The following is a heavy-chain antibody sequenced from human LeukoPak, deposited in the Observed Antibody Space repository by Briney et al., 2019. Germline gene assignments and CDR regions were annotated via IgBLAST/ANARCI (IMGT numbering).Heavy chain of an antibody. CDR3: ALAAAGSGCIDV. J-gene: IGHJ6*02. V-gene: IGHV1-2*02. CDR1: GYSVSVSY. CDR2: INPNSGGT. D-gene: IGHD6-13*01. Sequence: GASVKVSFKASGYSVSVSYMHWVRQAPGQGLEWMGWINPNSGGTNYAQKFQGRVTMTRETSISTAYMELSRLRSDDTAVYYCALAAAGSGCIDVWGQGTTVTVSS.